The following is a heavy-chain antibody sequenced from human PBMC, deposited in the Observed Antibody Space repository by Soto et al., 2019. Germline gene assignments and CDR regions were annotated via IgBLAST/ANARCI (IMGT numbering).Heavy chain of an antibody. J-gene: IGHJ6*02. CDR1: GFTFSSYA. CDR2: ISGSGGST. V-gene: IGHV3-23*01. D-gene: IGHD6-13*01. Sequence: GVSLRLSCAASGFTFSSYAMSWVRQAPGKGLEWVSAISGSGGSTYYADSVKGRFTISRDSSKNKLYLQMNSLRAEDTAVYYCAKPIVAAGYYGMDVWGQGTTVTVSS. CDR3: AKPIVAAGYYGMDV.